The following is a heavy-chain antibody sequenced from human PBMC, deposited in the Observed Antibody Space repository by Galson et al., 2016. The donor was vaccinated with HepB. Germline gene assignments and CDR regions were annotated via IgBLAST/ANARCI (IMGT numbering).Heavy chain of an antibody. CDR3: AKGPGVHEWLSDYGYIDS. V-gene: IGHV3-23*01. CDR1: GFTFSSPA. D-gene: IGHD4/OR15-4a*01. CDR2: ISHRSGCR. J-gene: IGHJ4*02. Sequence: SLRLSCAASGFTFSSPAMSWVRPAAGKGLEWVSGISHRSGCRYYADSVKGRFTISRDNSQNTLFLEMNSLRAEDTAVYYCAKGPGVHEWLSDYGYIDSWGQGTLVTVSS.